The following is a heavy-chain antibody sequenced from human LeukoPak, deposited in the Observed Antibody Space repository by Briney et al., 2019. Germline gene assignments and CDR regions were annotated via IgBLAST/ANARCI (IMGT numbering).Heavy chain of an antibody. J-gene: IGHJ3*02. CDR1: GDSVSSNSAA. CDR2: TYYRSKWYN. V-gene: IGHV6-1*01. D-gene: IGHD1-26*01. CDR3: ARDAPFIVGATEASSDAFDI. Sequence: SQTLSLTCAISGDSVSSNSAAWNWIRQSPSRGLEWLGRTYYRSKWYNDYAVSVKSRITINPDTSKNQFSLQLNSVTPEDTAVYYCARDAPFIVGATEASSDAFDIWGQGTMVTVSS.